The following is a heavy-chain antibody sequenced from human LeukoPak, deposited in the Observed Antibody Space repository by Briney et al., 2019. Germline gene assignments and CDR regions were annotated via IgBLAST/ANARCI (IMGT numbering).Heavy chain of an antibody. J-gene: IGHJ4*02. V-gene: IGHV1-69*04. CDR2: IIPILGIA. CDR3: ARHPYGGYVVDY. D-gene: IGHD5-12*01. CDR1: GDTFSSYA. Sequence: GASVKVSCKASGDTFSSYAISWVRQAPGQGLEWMGRIIPILGIANYAQKFQGRVTITADKSTSTAYMELSSLRSEDTAVYYCARHPYGGYVVDYWGQGTLVTVSS.